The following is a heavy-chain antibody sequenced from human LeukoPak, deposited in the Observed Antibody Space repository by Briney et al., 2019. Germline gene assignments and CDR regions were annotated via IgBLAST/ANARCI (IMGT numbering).Heavy chain of an antibody. Sequence: SETLSLTCTVSGGSISSSSYYWGWIRQPPGKGLEWIGSIYYSGSTNYNPSLNSRVTISIDTSKNQFSLKVSSVTAADTAVYYCARLPLGAHGDFLNFDSWGQGTLVTVSS. D-gene: IGHD3-10*01. V-gene: IGHV4-39*07. J-gene: IGHJ4*02. CDR2: IYYSGST. CDR3: ARLPLGAHGDFLNFDS. CDR1: GGSISSSSYY.